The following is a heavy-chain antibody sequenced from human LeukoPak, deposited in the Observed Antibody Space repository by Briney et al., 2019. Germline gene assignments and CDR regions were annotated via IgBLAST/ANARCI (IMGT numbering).Heavy chain of an antibody. J-gene: IGHJ4*02. CDR2: FDPEDGET. Sequence: ASVKVSCKVSGYTLTELSMHWVRQAPGKGLEWMGGFDPEDGETIYAQKFQGRVTITRTTSITTAYMELSSLRSEDTAVYYCALRSNTSCYSCFDYWGQGTLVTVSS. V-gene: IGHV1-24*01. CDR3: ALRSNTSCYSCFDY. CDR1: GYTLTELS. D-gene: IGHD2-2*02.